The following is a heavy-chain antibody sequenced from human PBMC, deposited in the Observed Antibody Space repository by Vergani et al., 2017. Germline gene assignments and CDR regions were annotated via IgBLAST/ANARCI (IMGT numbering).Heavy chain of an antibody. V-gene: IGHV3-15*07. CDR1: GFTFSNAW. CDR3: TTRSATYYYGPLY. J-gene: IGHJ4*02. CDR2: IKSKTDGGTT. Sequence: EVQLVESGGGLVKPGGSLRLSCAASGFTFSNAWMNWVRQAPGKGLEWVGRIKSKTDGGTTDYAEPVKGRFTISRDDSKNTLYLQMNSLKTEDTAVYYCTTRSATYYYGPLYWGQGTLVTVSS. D-gene: IGHD3-10*01.